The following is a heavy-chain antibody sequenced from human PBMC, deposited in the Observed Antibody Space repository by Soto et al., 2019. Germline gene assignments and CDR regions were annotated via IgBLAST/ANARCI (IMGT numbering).Heavy chain of an antibody. CDR2: IYISGST. CDR1: GFIVSSSY. V-gene: IGHV3-66*01. Sequence: EVQLVESGGGLVQPGGSLRLSCAASGFIVSSSYLYWVRQAPGRGLEWVSSIYISGSTYYADSVQGRFTISRDNSKNTLYLQMNSLRAEDTAVYYCARGKVGTNPNWLDPWGQGTLVTVSS. J-gene: IGHJ5*02. CDR3: ARGKVGTNPNWLDP. D-gene: IGHD1-26*01.